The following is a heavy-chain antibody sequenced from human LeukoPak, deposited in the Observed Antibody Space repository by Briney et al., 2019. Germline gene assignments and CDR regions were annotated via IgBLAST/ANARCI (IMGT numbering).Heavy chain of an antibody. V-gene: IGHV4-38-2*01. J-gene: IGHJ5*02. CDR1: GYSISSGYY. CDR2: IYHSGST. Sequence: SETLSLTCAVSGYSISSGYYWGWIRQPPGKGLEGIGSIYHSGSTYYNPSLKSRVTISVDTSKNQFSLKLSSVTAADTAVYYCARGGDTANWFDPWGQGTLVTVSS. D-gene: IGHD5-18*01. CDR3: ARGGDTANWFDP.